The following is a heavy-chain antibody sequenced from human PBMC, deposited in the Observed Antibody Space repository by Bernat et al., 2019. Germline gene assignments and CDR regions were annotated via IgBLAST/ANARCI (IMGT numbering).Heavy chain of an antibody. V-gene: IGHV3-7*03. D-gene: IGHD5-24*01. J-gene: IGHJ3*02. CDR1: GFTFSTSW. Sequence: EVHLVESGGGLVQPGGSLRLSCAASGFTFSTSWMAWVRQAPGKGLEWVANINIDGTQIYYVDSVRGRFTMSGDNAKNSLYLQMSSLRAEDTAVYYCARDPNYAALDIWGQGTMVTVSS. CDR2: INIDGTQI. CDR3: ARDPNYAALDI.